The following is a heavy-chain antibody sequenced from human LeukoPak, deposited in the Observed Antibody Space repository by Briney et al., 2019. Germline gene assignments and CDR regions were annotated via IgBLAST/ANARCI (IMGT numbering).Heavy chain of an antibody. Sequence: ASVKVSCKASGYTFTGCYVHWLRQAPGQGLEWMGWINPKSGDTSSAQKFQGRVTMTRDTSISTAYMELSRLRSDDTAVYYCASVRDGYNSIIAFDYWGQGTLVTVSS. D-gene: IGHD5-24*01. CDR1: GYTFTGCY. CDR3: ASVRDGYNSIIAFDY. J-gene: IGHJ4*02. CDR2: INPKSGDT. V-gene: IGHV1-2*02.